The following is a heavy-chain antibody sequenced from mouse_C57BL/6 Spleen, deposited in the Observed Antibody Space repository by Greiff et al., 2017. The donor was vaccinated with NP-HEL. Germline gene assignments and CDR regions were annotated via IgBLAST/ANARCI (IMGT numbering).Heavy chain of an antibody. CDR2: IYPRDGST. J-gene: IGHJ4*01. V-gene: IGHV1-85*01. CDR3: ARSSVNDYYGSSYYYAMDY. CDR1: GYTFTSYD. D-gene: IGHD1-1*01. Sequence: VKLVESGPELVKPGASVKLSCKASGYTFTSYDINWVKQRPGQGLEWIGWIYPRDGSTKYNEKFKGKATLTVDTSSSTAYMELHSLTSEDSAVYFCARSSVNDYYGSSYYYAMDYWGQGTSVTVSS.